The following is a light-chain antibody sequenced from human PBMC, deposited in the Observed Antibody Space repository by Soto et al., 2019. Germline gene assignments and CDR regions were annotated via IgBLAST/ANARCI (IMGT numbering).Light chain of an antibody. V-gene: IGKV3-20*01. Sequence: EIVLTQSPGTLSLSPGERATLSCRASQSVNNNYLAWYQQKPGQAPRLLIYDASSRATGIPDRFSGSGSGTDFTLTIRRLEPEDFAVYFCQHYGSSLYTFGQGTKLEIK. CDR1: QSVNNNY. CDR2: DAS. CDR3: QHYGSSLYT. J-gene: IGKJ2*01.